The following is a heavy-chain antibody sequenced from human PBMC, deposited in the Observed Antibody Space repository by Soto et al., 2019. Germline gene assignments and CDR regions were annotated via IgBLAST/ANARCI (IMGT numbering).Heavy chain of an antibody. J-gene: IGHJ4*02. CDR1: GFTFSSYS. CDR2: ISSSSSYI. Sequence: PGGSLRLSCAASGFTFSSYSMNWVRQAPGKGLEWVSSISSSSSYIYYADSVKGRFTISRDNAKNSLYLQMNSLRAEDTAVYYCARSSVDSFYYFDYWGQGTLVTVSS. CDR3: ARSSVDSFYYFDY. V-gene: IGHV3-21*01. D-gene: IGHD5-12*01.